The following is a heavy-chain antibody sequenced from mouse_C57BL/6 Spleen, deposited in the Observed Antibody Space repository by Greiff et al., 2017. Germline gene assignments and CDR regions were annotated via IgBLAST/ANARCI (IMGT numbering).Heavy chain of an antibody. V-gene: IGHV1-52*01. CDR2: IDPSDSET. CDR1: GYTFTSYW. Sequence: QVQLQQPGAELVRPGSSVKLSCKASGYTFTSYWMHWVKQRPIQGLEWIGNIDPSDSETHYNQKFKDKATLTVDKSSSTAYIQLSSLTSAESAVYYCASGGGSSYYAMDYWGQGTSVTVSS. D-gene: IGHD1-1*01. CDR3: ASGGGSSYYAMDY. J-gene: IGHJ4*01.